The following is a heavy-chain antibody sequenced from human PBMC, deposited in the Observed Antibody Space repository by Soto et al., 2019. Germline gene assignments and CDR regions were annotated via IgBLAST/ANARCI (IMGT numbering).Heavy chain of an antibody. Sequence: PGGSLRLSCAASGFTFSSYGMQWVRQAPGKGLEWVAVISYDGSNKYYADSVKGRFTISRDNSKNTLYLQMNSLRAEDTAVYYCAKDQSSYLYYYYGMDVWGQGTTVTVSS. CDR3: AKDQSSYLYYYYGMDV. CDR1: GFTFSSYG. CDR2: ISYDGSNK. V-gene: IGHV3-30*18. J-gene: IGHJ6*02.